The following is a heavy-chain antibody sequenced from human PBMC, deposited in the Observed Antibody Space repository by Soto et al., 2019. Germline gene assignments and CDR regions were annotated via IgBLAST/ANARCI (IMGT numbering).Heavy chain of an antibody. D-gene: IGHD3-10*01. J-gene: IGHJ4*02. CDR2: IYYSGST. V-gene: IGHV4-39*01. CDR3: ARHGAALTYYYGSGSYGWFDY. Sequence: SETLSLTSTVSGGSISSSSYYWGWIRQPPGKGLEWIGSIYYSGSTYYNPSLKSRVTISVDTSKNQFSLKLSSVTAADTAVYYCARHGAALTYYYGSGSYGWFDYWGQGTLVTVSS. CDR1: GGSISSSSYY.